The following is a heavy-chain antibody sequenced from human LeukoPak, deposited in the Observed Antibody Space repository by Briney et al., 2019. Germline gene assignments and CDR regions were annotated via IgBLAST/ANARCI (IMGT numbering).Heavy chain of an antibody. V-gene: IGHV1-69*05. Sequence: PVKVSCKASGGTFSSYAISWVRQAPGQGLEWMGGIIPIFGTANYAQKFQGRVTITTDESTSTAYMELSSLRSEDTAVYYCARGGGDYYDSSGYLPRGFDPWGQGTLVTVSS. CDR2: IIPIFGTA. CDR3: ARGGGDYYDSSGYLPRGFDP. D-gene: IGHD3-22*01. J-gene: IGHJ5*02. CDR1: GGTFSSYA.